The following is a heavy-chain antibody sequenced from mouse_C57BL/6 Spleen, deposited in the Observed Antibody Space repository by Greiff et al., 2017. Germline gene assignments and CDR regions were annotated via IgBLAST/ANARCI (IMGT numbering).Heavy chain of an antibody. Sequence: QVQLQQSGPELVKPGASVKISCKASGYAFSSSWMNWVKQRPGKGLEWIGRIYPGDGDTNYNGKFKGKATLTADKSSSTAYMQLSSLTSEDSAVYFCARAGGIRRGGSYAMDYWGQGTSVTVSS. CDR2: IYPGDGDT. V-gene: IGHV1-82*01. D-gene: IGHD1-2*01. CDR3: ARAGGIRRGGSYAMDY. CDR1: GYAFSSSW. J-gene: IGHJ4*01.